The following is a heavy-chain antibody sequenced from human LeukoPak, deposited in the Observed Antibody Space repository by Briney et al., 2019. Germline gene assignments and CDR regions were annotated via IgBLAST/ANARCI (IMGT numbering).Heavy chain of an antibody. CDR1: GGSFSGYY. D-gene: IGHD2-2*01. CDR3: ARVPSLVPAARVRGAFDI. J-gene: IGHJ3*02. CDR2: INHSGST. Sequence: SETLSLTCAVYGGSFSGYYWSWIRQPPGKGLEWIGEINHSGSTNYNPSLKSRVTISVDTSKNQFSLKLSSVTAADTAVYYCARVPSLVPAARVRGAFDIWAKGQWSPSLQ. V-gene: IGHV4-34*01.